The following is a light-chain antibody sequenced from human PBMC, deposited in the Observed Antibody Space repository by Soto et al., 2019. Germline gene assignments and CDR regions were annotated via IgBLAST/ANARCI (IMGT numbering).Light chain of an antibody. CDR1: QSISSW. V-gene: IGKV1-5*03. CDR2: KAS. CDR3: QQYNSYWT. J-gene: IGKJ1*01. Sequence: DIQMTQSPSTLSASVGDRVTITCRASQSISSWLAWYQQKPGKAPNLLIYKASSLEGGVPSRFSGSGSGTEFTLTISSLQPDDFATYYCQQYNSYWTFCQGTKVEIK.